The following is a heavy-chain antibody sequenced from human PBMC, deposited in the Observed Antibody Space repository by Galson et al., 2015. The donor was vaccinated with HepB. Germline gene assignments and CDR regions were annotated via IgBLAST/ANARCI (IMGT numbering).Heavy chain of an antibody. CDR3: ARHPRLLWFGKFYDDY. CDR1: GGSVNNSSYY. CDR2: VYYTGSA. D-gene: IGHD3-10*01. Sequence: TLSLTCTVSGGSVNNSSYYWGWIRQPPGKGLEWIGAVYYTGSAYYNPSLKSRVTISVDTSNNQFSLTLTSVTAADTAVYYCARHPRLLWFGKFYDDYWGQGTLVTVSS. V-gene: IGHV4-39*01. J-gene: IGHJ4*02.